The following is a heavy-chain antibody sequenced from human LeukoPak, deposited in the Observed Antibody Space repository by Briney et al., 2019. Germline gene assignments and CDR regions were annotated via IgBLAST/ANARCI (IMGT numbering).Heavy chain of an antibody. J-gene: IGHJ6*02. CDR2: INHSGST. V-gene: IGHV4-34*01. CDR3: ARAVYGMDV. Sequence: PSETLSLTCAVYGGSFSGYYWSWIRQPPGKGLEWIGEINHSGSTNYNPSLKSRVTISVDTSKNQFSLKLSSVTAADTAVYYCARAVYGMDVWGQGTTVTVS. CDR1: GGSFSGYY.